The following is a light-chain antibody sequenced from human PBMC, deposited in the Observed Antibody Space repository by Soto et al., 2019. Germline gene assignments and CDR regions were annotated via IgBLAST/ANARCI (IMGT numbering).Light chain of an antibody. CDR3: AAWDDSLNAL. CDR1: TSNIGSNY. V-gene: IGLV1-47*01. J-gene: IGLJ1*01. Sequence: QSVLTQPPSASGTPGQGATISCSGSTSNIGSNYVYWYQQLPGTAPKLLIYRNNQRPSGVPDRFSGSKSGTSASLAISGLQPEDEADYYCAAWDDSLNALFGTGTKVTV. CDR2: RNN.